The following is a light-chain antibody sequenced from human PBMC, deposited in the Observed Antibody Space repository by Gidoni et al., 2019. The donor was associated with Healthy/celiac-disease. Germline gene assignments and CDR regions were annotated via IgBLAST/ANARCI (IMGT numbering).Light chain of an antibody. Sequence: EIVLTPSPATLSLSPGERATLSCRASQSVSSYLAWYQQKPGQAPRLLIYDASNRATGIPARFSGSGSGTDFTLTISRLEPEDFAVYYCQQRSNWLVTFGGGTKVEIK. CDR3: QQRSNWLVT. CDR1: QSVSSY. J-gene: IGKJ4*01. V-gene: IGKV3-11*01. CDR2: DAS.